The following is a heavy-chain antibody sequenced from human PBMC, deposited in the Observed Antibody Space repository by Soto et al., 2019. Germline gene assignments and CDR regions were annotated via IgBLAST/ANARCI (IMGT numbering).Heavy chain of an antibody. V-gene: IGHV3-33*06. D-gene: IGHD6-6*01. CDR2: IWCAGSSK. Sequence: GGSLRLSCAASGFTFSSYGMHWVRQAPGKGLEWVTGIWCAGSSKYYADAVKGRFTISRDNSKNTLDLQMNSLRAEDKAVYYCAKDKGSSFIYYYYLDVCGKGTTVTVSS. CDR3: AKDKGSSFIYYYYLDV. CDR1: GFTFSSYG. J-gene: IGHJ6*03.